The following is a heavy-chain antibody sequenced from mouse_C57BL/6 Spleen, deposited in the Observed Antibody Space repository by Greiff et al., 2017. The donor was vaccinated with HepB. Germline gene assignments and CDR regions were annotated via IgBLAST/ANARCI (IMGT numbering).Heavy chain of an antibody. Sequence: QVQLKESGAELVKPGASVKLSCKASGYTFTEYTIHWVKQRSGQGLEWIGWFYPGSGSIKYNEKFKDKATLTADKSSSTVYMELSRLTSEDSAVYFCARGDGYYKDDWYFDVWGTGTTVTVSS. D-gene: IGHD2-3*01. CDR1: GYTFTEYT. J-gene: IGHJ1*03. CDR2: FYPGSGSI. CDR3: ARGDGYYKDDWYFDV. V-gene: IGHV1-62-2*01.